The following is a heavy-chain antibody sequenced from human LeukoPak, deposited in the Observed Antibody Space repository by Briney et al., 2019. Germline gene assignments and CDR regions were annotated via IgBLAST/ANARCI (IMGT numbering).Heavy chain of an antibody. J-gene: IGHJ6*02. V-gene: IGHV3-23*01. CDR3: AKDTKLTSGFIYYYYNSMDV. Sequence: GGSLRLPCAASEFTFSSFAMNWVRQAPGKGLDWVSGISGSGSSTYYADSVKGRFTISRDNAKNRLYLQINSLRAEDTAVYYCAKDTKLTSGFIYYYYNSMDVWGQGTTVTVSS. CDR2: ISGSGSST. D-gene: IGHD3-22*01. CDR1: EFTFSSFA.